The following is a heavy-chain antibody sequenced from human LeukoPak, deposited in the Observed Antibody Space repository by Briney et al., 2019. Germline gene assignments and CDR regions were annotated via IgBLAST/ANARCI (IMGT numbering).Heavy chain of an antibody. CDR1: GFTFSSYG. CDR2: IWYDGSNK. D-gene: IGHD2-15*01. J-gene: IGHJ4*02. CDR3: ARELLGFFDY. V-gene: IGHV3-33*01. Sequence: GGSLRLSCAASGFTFSSYGMHWGRQAPGKGPEWVAVIWYDGSNKYYADSVKGRFTISRDNSKNTLYLQMNSLRAEDTAVYYCARELLGFFDYWGQGTLVTVSS.